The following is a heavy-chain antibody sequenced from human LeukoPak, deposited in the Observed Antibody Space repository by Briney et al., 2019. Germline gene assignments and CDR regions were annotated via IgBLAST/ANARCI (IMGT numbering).Heavy chain of an antibody. CDR1: GFTFSSYS. Sequence: PGGSLRLSCVGSGFTFSSYSMNWVRQAPGKGLEWVSSISSSSSYIYYADSVKGRFTISRDNAKNSLYLQMNSLRAEDTAVYYCAREVVVPAATLDYYYYYMDVWGKGTTVTVSS. V-gene: IGHV3-21*01. J-gene: IGHJ6*03. CDR2: ISSSSSYI. CDR3: AREVVVPAATLDYYYYYMDV. D-gene: IGHD2-2*01.